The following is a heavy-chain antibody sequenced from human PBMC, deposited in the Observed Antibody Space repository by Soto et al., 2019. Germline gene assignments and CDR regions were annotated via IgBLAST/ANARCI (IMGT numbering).Heavy chain of an antibody. CDR3: ARHVLLGARRSYYYYYGMDV. CDR2: IYYSGST. Sequence: SETLSLTCTVSGGSISSSSYYWGWIRQPPGKGLEWTGSIYYSGSTYYNPSLKSRVTISVDTSKNQFSLKLSSVTAADTAVYYCARHVLLGARRSYYYYYGMDVWGQGTTVTVSS. CDR1: GGSISSSSYY. D-gene: IGHD6-6*01. V-gene: IGHV4-39*01. J-gene: IGHJ6*02.